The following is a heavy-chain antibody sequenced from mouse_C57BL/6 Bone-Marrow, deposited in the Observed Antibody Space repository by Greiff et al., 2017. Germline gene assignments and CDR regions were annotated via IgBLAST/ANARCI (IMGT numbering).Heavy chain of an antibody. CDR2: INPGSGGT. Sequence: QVQLQQSGAELVRPGTSVKVSCKASGYAFTNYLIEWVKQRPGQGLEWIGVINPGSGGTNYNEKFKGKATLTADKSSSTAYMPLSSLTSEDSAVYFCARSGSSSWFAYWGQGTLVTVSA. V-gene: IGHV1-54*01. CDR1: GYAFTNYL. J-gene: IGHJ3*01. CDR3: ARSGSSSWFAY. D-gene: IGHD1-1*01.